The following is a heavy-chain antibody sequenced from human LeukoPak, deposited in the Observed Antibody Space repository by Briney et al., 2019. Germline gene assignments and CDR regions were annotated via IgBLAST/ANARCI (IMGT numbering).Heavy chain of an antibody. CDR1: GGSISSANW. J-gene: IGHJ6*02. CDR2: IYHSGST. V-gene: IGHV4-4*02. Sequence: SGTLSLTCAVSGGSISSANWWSWVRQPPGKGLEWIGEIYHSGSTNYIPSLKSRVTISVDKSKNQFSLKLTSVTAADTAVYYCAGSPIGYGMDVWGQGTTVTVSS. CDR3: AGSPIGYGMDV.